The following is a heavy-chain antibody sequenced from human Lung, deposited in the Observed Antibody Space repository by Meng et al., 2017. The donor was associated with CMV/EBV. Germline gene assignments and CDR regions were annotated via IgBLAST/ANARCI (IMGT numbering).Heavy chain of an antibody. V-gene: IGHV6-1*01. CDR3: ARGINGGCGD. CDR2: TYYRSKWYH. CDR1: GGIVSSNRAA. J-gene: IGHJ4*02. D-gene: IGHD4-23*01. Sequence: QVQCAQFRPGLVNHPQTLSLTCAISGGIVSSNRAAWHWIRQSPSRGLEWLGRTYYRSKWYHEYAVSVKSRITISPDTPKNQFSLQLNSMTPEDTAVYYCARGINGGCGDWGQGTLVTVSS.